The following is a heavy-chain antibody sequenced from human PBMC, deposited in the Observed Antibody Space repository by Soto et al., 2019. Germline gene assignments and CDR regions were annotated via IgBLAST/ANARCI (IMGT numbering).Heavy chain of an antibody. CDR2: ISSSGSTI. CDR3: ARVGYDFWSGYYFDY. D-gene: IGHD3-3*01. V-gene: IGHV3-48*03. Sequence: SGGSLRLSCAASGFTFSSYEMNWVRQAPGKGLEWVSYISSSGSTIYYADSVKGRFTISRDNAKNSLYLQMNSLRAEDTAVYYCARVGYDFWSGYYFDYWGQGTLVTVSS. CDR1: GFTFSSYE. J-gene: IGHJ4*02.